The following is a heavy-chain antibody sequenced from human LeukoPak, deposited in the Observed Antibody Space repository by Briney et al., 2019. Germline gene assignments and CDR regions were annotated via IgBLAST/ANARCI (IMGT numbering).Heavy chain of an antibody. Sequence: NSSETLSLTCAVYGGSFSGYYWSWIRQPPGQGLEWIGEINQSGSTNYNPSLERRVTMSVDTSKNQVFLKLTSVTAADTAVYYCARESYGFGPFDYWGQGTLVTVSS. CDR3: ARESYGFGPFDY. CDR2: INQSGST. V-gene: IGHV4-34*01. CDR1: GGSFSGYY. D-gene: IGHD4-17*01. J-gene: IGHJ4*02.